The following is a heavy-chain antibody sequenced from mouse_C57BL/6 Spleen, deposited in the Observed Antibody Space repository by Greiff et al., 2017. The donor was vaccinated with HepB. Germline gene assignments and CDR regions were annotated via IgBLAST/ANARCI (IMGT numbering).Heavy chain of an antibody. V-gene: IGHV1-15*01. CDR2: IDPETGGT. J-gene: IGHJ2*01. CDR3: TRYDGYFFDY. CDR1: GYTFTDYE. D-gene: IGHD2-3*01. Sequence: VQLQQSGAELVRPGASVTLSCKASGYTFTDYEMHWVKQTPVHGLEWIGAIDPETGGTAYNQKFKGKAIQTADKSSSTAYMELRSLTSEDSAVYYCTRYDGYFFDYWGQGTTLTVSS.